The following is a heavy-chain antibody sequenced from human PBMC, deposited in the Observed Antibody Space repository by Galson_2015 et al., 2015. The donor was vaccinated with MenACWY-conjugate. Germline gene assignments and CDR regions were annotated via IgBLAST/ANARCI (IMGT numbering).Heavy chain of an antibody. V-gene: IGHV3-7*03. D-gene: IGHD2-15*01. Sequence: SLRLSCAASGFMFTGYWMTWGRQAPGKGLEWVANMHPDGSQRYYVDSMKGRLTISRDNVKNIVYLQMDSLRVEDTAVYYCARGGYITGYSFDLWGQGTRVTVSS. CDR2: MHPDGSQR. J-gene: IGHJ4*02. CDR1: GFMFTGYW. CDR3: ARGGYITGYSFDL.